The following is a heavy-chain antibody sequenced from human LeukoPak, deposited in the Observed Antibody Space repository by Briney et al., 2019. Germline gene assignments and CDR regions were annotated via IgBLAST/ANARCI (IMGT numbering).Heavy chain of an antibody. CDR1: GYTFTSYY. CDR2: INPNSGGT. Sequence: ASVKVSCKASGYTFTSYYMHWVRQAPGQGLEWMGWINPNSGGTNYAQKFQGRVTMTRDTSISTAYMELSRLRSDDTAVYYCARDLAIYYDILTGHPGYWGQGTLVTVSS. V-gene: IGHV1-2*02. J-gene: IGHJ4*02. CDR3: ARDLAIYYDILTGHPGY. D-gene: IGHD3-9*01.